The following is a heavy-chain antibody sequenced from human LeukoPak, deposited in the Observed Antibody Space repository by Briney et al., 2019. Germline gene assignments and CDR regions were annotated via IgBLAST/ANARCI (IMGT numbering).Heavy chain of an antibody. CDR2: LNPHNGDS. Sequence: ASVKVSCKASGYTFTSYYFHWVRQAPGQGLEWMGWLNPHNGDSNYAQKFQGRVTMTRDTSISTAYMELSGLRSDDTAVYHCARVDQRVSFYFDYWGQGTLITVSS. J-gene: IGHJ4*02. V-gene: IGHV1-2*02. D-gene: IGHD3-16*02. CDR1: GYTFTSYY. CDR3: ARVDQRVSFYFDY.